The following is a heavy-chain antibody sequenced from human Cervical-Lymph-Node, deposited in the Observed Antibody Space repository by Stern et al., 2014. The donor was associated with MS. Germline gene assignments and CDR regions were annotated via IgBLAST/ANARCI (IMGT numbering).Heavy chain of an antibody. V-gene: IGHV4-59*11. Sequence: QVQLQQWGPGLVKPSGTLSLTCTVSGGSINNRYWSWIRQPPGKGLEWIGYVYYSGSTNHNPSLKSRVTISADTSRNQFSLHLRSVTDADTAIYYCARYNRDDTYFLHPWGQGALVTVSS. CDR1: GGSINNRY. CDR2: VYYSGST. J-gene: IGHJ5*02. D-gene: IGHD1-14*01. CDR3: ARYNRDDTYFLHP.